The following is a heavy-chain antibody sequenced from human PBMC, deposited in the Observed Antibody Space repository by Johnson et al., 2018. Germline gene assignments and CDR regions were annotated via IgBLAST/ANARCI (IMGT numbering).Heavy chain of an antibody. D-gene: IGHD3-10*01. CDR1: GFTFDDYA. CDR2: ISWDGGST. Sequence: VQLVQSGGVVVQRGGSLRLSCAASGFTFDDYAIHWVRQAPGKGLAWVSLISWDGGSTYYADSVKGRFTISRDNSKNSMYLQMNSLRAEDTALYYCAKVSVPYYYGSGSYSYYYMDVWGKGTTVTVSS. CDR3: AKVSVPYYYGSGSYSYYYMDV. V-gene: IGHV3-43D*03. J-gene: IGHJ6*03.